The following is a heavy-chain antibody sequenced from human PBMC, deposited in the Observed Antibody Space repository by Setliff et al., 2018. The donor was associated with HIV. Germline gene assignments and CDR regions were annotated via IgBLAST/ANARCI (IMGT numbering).Heavy chain of an antibody. D-gene: IGHD3-3*01. Sequence: SETLSLTCTVSGGSISSSSYYWGWIRQPPGEGLELIATIYYTGSTYYNPSLKSRVAISVDTSENQFSLKLSSVTAADTAMYYCVGRFLQYLFRPENWFDPWGQGTLVTVSS. J-gene: IGHJ5*02. V-gene: IGHV4-39*01. CDR1: GGSISSSSYY. CDR2: IYYTGST. CDR3: VGRFLQYLFRPENWFDP.